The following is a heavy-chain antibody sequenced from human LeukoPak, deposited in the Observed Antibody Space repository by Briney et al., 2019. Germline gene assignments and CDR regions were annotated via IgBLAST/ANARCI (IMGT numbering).Heavy chain of an antibody. CDR1: GFTFSSYS. Sequence: GGSLRLSCAASGFTFSSYSMNWVRQAPGQGLEWVSYISSSTNTIYYADSVKGRFTISRDNAKNSLFLQMNSLRDEDTAVYYCARGGYGANDDAFDIWGQGTMVTVSS. CDR2: ISSSTNTI. CDR3: ARGGYGANDDAFDI. D-gene: IGHD4-23*01. V-gene: IGHV3-48*02. J-gene: IGHJ3*02.